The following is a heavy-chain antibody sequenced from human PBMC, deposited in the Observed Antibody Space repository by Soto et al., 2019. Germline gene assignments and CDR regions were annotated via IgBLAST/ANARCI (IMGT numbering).Heavy chain of an antibody. Sequence: PSETLSLTCTVSGGSISSYYWSWIRQPPGKGLEWIGYIYYSGSTNYNPSLKSRVTISVDTSKNQFSLKLSSVTAADTAVYYCARSYCSSTSCGLDFDYWGQGTLVTVSS. D-gene: IGHD2-2*01. CDR3: ARSYCSSTSCGLDFDY. V-gene: IGHV4-59*08. CDR2: IYYSGST. CDR1: GGSISSYY. J-gene: IGHJ4*02.